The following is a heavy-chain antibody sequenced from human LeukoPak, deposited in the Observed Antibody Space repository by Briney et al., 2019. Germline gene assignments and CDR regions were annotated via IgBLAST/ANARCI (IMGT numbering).Heavy chain of an antibody. CDR1: GGSFSGYY. Sequence: PSETLSLTCAVYGGSFSGYYWSWIRQPPGKGPEWIGEINHSGSTNYNPSLKSRVTISVDTSKNQFSLKLSSVTAADTAVYYCARSLLWFGRNWFDPWGQGTLVTVSS. CDR3: ARSLLWFGRNWFDP. V-gene: IGHV4-34*01. D-gene: IGHD3-10*01. CDR2: INHSGST. J-gene: IGHJ5*02.